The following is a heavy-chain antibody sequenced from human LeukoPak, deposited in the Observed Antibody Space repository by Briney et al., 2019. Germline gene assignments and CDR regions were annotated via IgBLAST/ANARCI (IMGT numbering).Heavy chain of an antibody. CDR2: ITSSSSTI. J-gene: IGHJ3*02. V-gene: IGHV3-48*01. CDR1: GFTFSSYS. CDR3: AREPRGYAFDI. Sequence: PGGSLRLSCAASGFTFSSYSMNWVRQAPGKGLEWVSYITSSSSTIYYADSVKGRFTISRDNAKNSLYLQMNSLRAEDTALYYCAREPRGYAFDIWGQGTMVTVSS.